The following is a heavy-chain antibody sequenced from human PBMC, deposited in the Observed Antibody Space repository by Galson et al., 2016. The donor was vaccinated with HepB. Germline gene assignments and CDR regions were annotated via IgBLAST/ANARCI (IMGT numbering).Heavy chain of an antibody. J-gene: IGHJ4*02. CDR3: ARDGRKWDFDY. Sequence: SVKVSCKASGYRFTTFYVHWARQAPGQGLEWIGRIMPEDGYTIYAQKFQGRVTITRDTSTSTVYMDLRSLMSADTGVYYCARDGRKWDFDYWGQGSLVTVSS. CDR2: IMPEDGYT. V-gene: IGHV1-46*01. D-gene: IGHD1-26*01. CDR1: GYRFTTFY.